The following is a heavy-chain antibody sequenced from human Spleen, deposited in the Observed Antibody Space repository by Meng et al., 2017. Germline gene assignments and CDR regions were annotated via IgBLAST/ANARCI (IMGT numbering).Heavy chain of an antibody. V-gene: IGHV1-69*02. D-gene: IGHD1-26*01. CDR2: IIPILGIA. Sequence: SVKVSCKASGYTFTSYTISWVRQAPGQGLEWMGRIIPILGIANYAQKFQGRVTITADKSTSTAYMELSSLRSEDTAVYYCARTGGSYYGDYWGQGTLVTVSS. CDR1: GYTFTSYT. J-gene: IGHJ4*02. CDR3: ARTGGSYYGDY.